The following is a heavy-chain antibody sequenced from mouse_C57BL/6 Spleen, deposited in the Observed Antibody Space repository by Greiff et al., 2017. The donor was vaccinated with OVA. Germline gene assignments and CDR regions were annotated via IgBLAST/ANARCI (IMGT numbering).Heavy chain of an antibody. J-gene: IGHJ2*01. CDR1: GFTFNTYA. CDR3: VREWDGKYYFDY. D-gene: IGHD4-1*01. Sequence: DVKLVESGGGLVQPKGSLKLSCAASGFTFNTYAMHWVRQAPGKGLEWVARIRSKSSNYATYYADSVKARFTISRDDSQSMLNLQMNNMKTEDANMYYCVREWDGKYYFDYWGQGTTLTVSS. V-gene: IGHV10-3*01. CDR2: IRSKSSNYAT.